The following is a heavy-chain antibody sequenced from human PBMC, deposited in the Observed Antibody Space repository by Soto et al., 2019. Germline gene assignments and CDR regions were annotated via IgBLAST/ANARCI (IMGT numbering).Heavy chain of an antibody. Sequence: NPSETLSLTCTVSGGSISSEGYYWSWFRQLPGKGLEWIGDIYYSGTTYHNPSLRSRLTISGDASKNQFSLKLSSVTAADTALYYCARGRGYSYGPYYLDYWGQGTLVTVPS. CDR3: ARGRGYSYGPYYLDY. CDR2: IYYSGTT. V-gene: IGHV4-31*03. D-gene: IGHD5-18*01. J-gene: IGHJ4*02. CDR1: GGSISSEGYY.